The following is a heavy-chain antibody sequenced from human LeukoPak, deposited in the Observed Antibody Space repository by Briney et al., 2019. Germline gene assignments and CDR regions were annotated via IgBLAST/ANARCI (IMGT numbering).Heavy chain of an antibody. D-gene: IGHD4-17*01. V-gene: IGHV3-11*01. J-gene: IGHJ5*02. CDR3: VRGRDYVGVAASLDL. CDR2: ISSRSITI. Sequence: GGALRLSCVASGFNFSDYYMSWIRLTPGKGLEWVSYISSRSITIYYVDPVKGRFTISRDDAKNSLSLQMNNLRAEDMALYYCVRGRDYVGVAASLDLWGRGTLVTVS. CDR1: GFNFSDYY.